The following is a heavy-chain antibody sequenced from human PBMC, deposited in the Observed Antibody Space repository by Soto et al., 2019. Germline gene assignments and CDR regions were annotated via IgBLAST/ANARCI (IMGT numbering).Heavy chain of an antibody. CDR2: IYYRGST. J-gene: IGHJ4*02. Sequence: SETLSLTCIVSGGSISNYYWSWIRQPPGKGLEWIGYIYYRGSTNYNPSLKSRVTISVDTSKNQFSLKLSSVTAADTAVYYCARRYGSSFDYWGQGTLVTVSS. D-gene: IGHD5-12*01. CDR1: GGSISNYY. CDR3: ARRYGSSFDY. V-gene: IGHV4-59*08.